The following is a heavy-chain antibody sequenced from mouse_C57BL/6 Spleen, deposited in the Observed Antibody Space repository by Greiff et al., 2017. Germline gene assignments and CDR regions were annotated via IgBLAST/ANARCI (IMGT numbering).Heavy chain of an antibody. CDR1: GYTFTSYD. J-gene: IGHJ4*01. V-gene: IGHV1-85*01. CDR2: IYPRDGST. CDR3: ARHDYDGAMDY. D-gene: IGHD2-4*01. Sequence: QVQLQQSGPELVKPGASVKLSCKASGYTFTSYDINWVKQRPGQGLEWIGWIYPRDGSTKYNEKFKGEATLTVDTSSSTAYMELHSLTSEDSAVYFCARHDYDGAMDYWGQGTSVTVSS.